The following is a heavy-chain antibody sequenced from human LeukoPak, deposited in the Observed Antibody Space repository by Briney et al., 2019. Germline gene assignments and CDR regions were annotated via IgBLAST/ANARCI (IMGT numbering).Heavy chain of an antibody. J-gene: IGHJ6*02. CDR2: ITGGGGRT. D-gene: IGHD3-10*01. V-gene: IGHV3-23*01. CDR1: GFTFSYYA. Sequence: PGGSLRLSCAASGFTFSYYAMTWVRQAPGKGLEYVSTITGGGGRTYYADSVKGRFTISRDNSNNTLALQMNSLRAEDTAVYYCAKQGVRGVLIVASSGGMDVWGQGTTVTVSS. CDR3: AKQGVRGVLIVASSGGMDV.